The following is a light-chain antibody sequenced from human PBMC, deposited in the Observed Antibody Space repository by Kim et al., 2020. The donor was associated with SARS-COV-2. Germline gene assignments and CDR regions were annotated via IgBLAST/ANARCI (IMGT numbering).Light chain of an antibody. CDR2: AVT. CDR1: SGDVGGYNY. V-gene: IGLV2-8*01. CDR3: SSYAGSNNLV. J-gene: IGLJ2*01. Sequence: GQSCTVSCPGTSGDVGGYNYVSWYQQHPGKAPKLMIYAVTKRPSGVPDRFSGSKSGNTASLTVSGLQAEDEADYYCSSYAGSNNLVFGGGTQLTVL.